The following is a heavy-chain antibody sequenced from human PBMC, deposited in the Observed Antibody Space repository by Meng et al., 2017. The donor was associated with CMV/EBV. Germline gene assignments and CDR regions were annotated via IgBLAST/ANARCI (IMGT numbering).Heavy chain of an antibody. CDR1: GFTFDDYA. CDR3: AKDFSSDRSYGMDV. J-gene: IGHJ6*02. D-gene: IGHD3-16*02. CDR2: ISWNSGSI. Sequence: GGSLRLSCAASGFTFDDYAMHWVRQAPGKGLEWVSGISWNSGSIGYADSVKGRFTISRDNAKNSLYLQMNSLRAEDTALYYCAKDFSSDRSYGMDVWGQGTTVIVSS. V-gene: IGHV3-9*01.